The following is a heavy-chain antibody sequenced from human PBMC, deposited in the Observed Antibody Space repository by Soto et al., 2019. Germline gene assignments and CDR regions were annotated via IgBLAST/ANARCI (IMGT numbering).Heavy chain of an antibody. CDR1: GFTVSSNY. Sequence: GGSLRLSCAASGFTVSSNYMSWVRQAPGKGLEWVSVIYSGGSTYYADSVKGRFTISRDNSKNTLYLQMNSLRAEDTAVYYCARLEGITGPNYYYYGMDVWGQGTTVTVSS. D-gene: IGHD1-7*01. CDR3: ARLEGITGPNYYYYGMDV. V-gene: IGHV3-53*01. CDR2: IYSGGST. J-gene: IGHJ6*02.